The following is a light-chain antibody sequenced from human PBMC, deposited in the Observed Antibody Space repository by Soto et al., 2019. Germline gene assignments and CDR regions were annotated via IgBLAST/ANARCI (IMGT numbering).Light chain of an antibody. CDR2: DVN. Sequence: QSALTQPASVSGSPGQSITVSCTGTSSDIGAYNYVSWHQHHPGKAPKLIIYDVNTRPSGVSDRFSGSKSGYTASLTISGLQPEDEAYYYCVSYTTSKSVVFGGGTKLTVL. CDR1: SSDIGAYNY. J-gene: IGLJ2*01. V-gene: IGLV2-14*01. CDR3: VSYTTSKSVV.